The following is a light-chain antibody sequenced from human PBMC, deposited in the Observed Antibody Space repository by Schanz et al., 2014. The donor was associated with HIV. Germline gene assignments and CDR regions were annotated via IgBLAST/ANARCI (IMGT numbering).Light chain of an antibody. V-gene: IGKV1-5*01. J-gene: IGKJ4*01. Sequence: DIQMTQSPSTLSASVGDRVTITCRASQSINRWLAWYQQKPGKAPKLLIYGTSTLQSGVPSRFSGSGYETDFTLTIGCLQSEDFATYYCQQSYTTPLTFGGGTKVEIK. CDR1: QSINRW. CDR2: GTS. CDR3: QQSYTTPLT.